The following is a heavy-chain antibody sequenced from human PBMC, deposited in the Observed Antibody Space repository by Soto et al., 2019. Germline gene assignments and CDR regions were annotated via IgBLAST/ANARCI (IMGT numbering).Heavy chain of an antibody. D-gene: IGHD5-18*01. Sequence: QVQLVQSGAEVKKPGASVKVSCKASDKTFLSYGISWVRQGPGQGLEWMGWISPYNGNTNYAQKLQGRVTMTTDTTTSTAYMELRSLRSDDTAVYYCATQIVTVMVFRHWGQGTLVTVSS. CDR3: ATQIVTVMVFRH. J-gene: IGHJ4*02. V-gene: IGHV1-18*01. CDR1: DKTFLSYG. CDR2: ISPYNGNT.